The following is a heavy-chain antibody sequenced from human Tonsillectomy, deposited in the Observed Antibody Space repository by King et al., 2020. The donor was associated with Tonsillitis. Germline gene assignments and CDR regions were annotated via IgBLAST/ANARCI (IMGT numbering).Heavy chain of an antibody. Sequence: VQLVQSGGGVVQPGRSLRLSCAASGFSFRTYGMHWVRQAPGQGLDWGAVISYDERKKYYAESVKGRFTISRDNSKNTLYLQMNSLRAEDTAVYYCAKDYSDDSWWYFDLWGRGTLVTVSS. V-gene: IGHV3-30*18. CDR3: AKDYSDDSWWYFDL. J-gene: IGHJ2*01. D-gene: IGHD3-3*01. CDR2: ISYDERKK. CDR1: GFSFRTYG.